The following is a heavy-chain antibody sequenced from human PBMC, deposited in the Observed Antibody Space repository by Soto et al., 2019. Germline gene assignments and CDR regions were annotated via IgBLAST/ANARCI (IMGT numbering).Heavy chain of an antibody. Sequence: QVQLQESGPGLVKPSGTLSLTCAVSGGSISSSNWWSWVRQPPGKGLEWIGEIYHSGSTNYNPSLKSGVPISVDKSKSQFSLKLSSVTAADTAVYYCARVSGSYYYGMDVWGQGTTVTVSS. CDR2: IYHSGST. J-gene: IGHJ6*02. CDR3: ARVSGSYYYGMDV. CDR1: GGSISSSNW. D-gene: IGHD1-26*01. V-gene: IGHV4-4*02.